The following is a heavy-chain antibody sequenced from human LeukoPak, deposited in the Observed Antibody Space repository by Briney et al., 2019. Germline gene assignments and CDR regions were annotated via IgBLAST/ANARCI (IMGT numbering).Heavy chain of an antibody. CDR2: IYTSGST. V-gene: IGHV4-61*02. CDR1: GGSISSGSYY. D-gene: IGHD3-10*01. CDR3: ARAAYYYGSGSAPYYYYYMDV. Sequence: SETLSLTCTVSGGSISSGSYYWSWIRQPAGKGLEWIGRIYTSGSTNYNPSLKSRVTISVDTYKNQFSLKLSSVTAADTAVYYCARAAYYYGSGSAPYYYYYMDVWGKGTTVTVSS. J-gene: IGHJ6*03.